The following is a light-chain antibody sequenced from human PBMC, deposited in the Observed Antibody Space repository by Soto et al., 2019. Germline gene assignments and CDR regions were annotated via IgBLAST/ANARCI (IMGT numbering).Light chain of an antibody. CDR1: SSYVGAYNY. Sequence: QSALTQPPSASGSPGQSVTISCTGTSSYVGAYNYVSWYQQHAGKAPKLVIYEVTKRPSGVPDRFSGSKSANTASLTVSGLQAEDEADYSCSSFASSNTWVFGGGTKLTVL. V-gene: IGLV2-8*01. CDR3: SSFASSNTWV. J-gene: IGLJ3*02. CDR2: EVT.